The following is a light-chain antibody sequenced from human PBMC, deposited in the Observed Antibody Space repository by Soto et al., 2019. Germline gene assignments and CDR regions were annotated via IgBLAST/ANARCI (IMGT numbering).Light chain of an antibody. V-gene: IGKV1-5*01. J-gene: IGKJ1*01. CDR3: QQYNAYSTWT. CDR2: DAS. Sequence: DIQMTQSPSTLSASVGDRVTITCRASQSISSWLAWYQQKPGKVPKLLIYDASSLTSGVPSRFSGSGSGTEVSLTISSLQPDDFATYYCQQYNAYSTWTFGQGTKVEVK. CDR1: QSISSW.